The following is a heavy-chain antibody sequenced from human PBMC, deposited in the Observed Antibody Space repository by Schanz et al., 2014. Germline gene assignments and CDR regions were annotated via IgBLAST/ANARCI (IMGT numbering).Heavy chain of an antibody. D-gene: IGHD3-10*01. CDR1: GYTFTNYA. CDR2: INTNTGNP. CDR3: ARRGIRGVFSSFDY. Sequence: QVQLVQSGSELKKPGASVKVSCKASGYTFTNYAINWVRQAPGQGLEWMGWINTNTGNPTYAQAFPGRFLFSLDPSVNTAYLQISSLEADDTAVYYCARRGIRGVFSSFDYWGLGTLVTVSS. J-gene: IGHJ4*02. V-gene: IGHV7-4-1*02.